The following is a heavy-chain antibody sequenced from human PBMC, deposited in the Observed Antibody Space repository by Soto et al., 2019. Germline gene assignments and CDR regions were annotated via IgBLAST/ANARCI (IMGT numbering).Heavy chain of an antibody. CDR1: GFTFISYA. CDR2: ISFDGSTE. V-gene: IGHV3-30-3*01. Sequence: QVQLVESGGGVVQPGRSLRLSCAASGFTFISYAMHWVRQAPGKGLEWVAVISFDGSTEYYADSVKGRFTISRDNSKNTVYPQMNSLRSEDAAVYYWARSRHGSGSYTHFYYGLDVWGQGTTVTVSS. CDR3: ARSRHGSGSYTHFYYGLDV. J-gene: IGHJ6*02. D-gene: IGHD3-10*01.